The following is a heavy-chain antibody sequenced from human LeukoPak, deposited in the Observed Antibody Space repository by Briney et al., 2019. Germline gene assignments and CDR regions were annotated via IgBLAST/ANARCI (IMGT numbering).Heavy chain of an antibody. CDR1: GGTFSSYA. CDR2: IIPIFGTA. CDR3: ARARPDDILTGYDKDYYYYYYMDV. Sequence: GASVKVSCKASGGTFSSYAISWVRQAPGQGLEWMGGIIPIFGTANYAQKFQGRVTITADKSTSTAYMELSSLRSEDTAVYYCARARPDDILTGYDKDYYYYYYMDVWGKGTTVTVSS. D-gene: IGHD3-9*01. J-gene: IGHJ6*03. V-gene: IGHV1-69*06.